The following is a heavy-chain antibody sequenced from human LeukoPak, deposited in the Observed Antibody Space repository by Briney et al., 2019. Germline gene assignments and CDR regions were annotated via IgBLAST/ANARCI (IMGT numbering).Heavy chain of an antibody. Sequence: GGSLRLSCAASGFTVSSNYMSWVRQAPGKGLEWVSVIYSGGSTYYADSVKGRFTISRDNSKNTLYLQMNSLRAEDTAVYYCARGFRCSSTSCPGAYYYYGMDVWGQGTTVTVSS. CDR1: GFTVSSNY. CDR3: ARGFRCSSTSCPGAYYYYGMDV. D-gene: IGHD2-2*01. V-gene: IGHV3-66*01. CDR2: IYSGGST. J-gene: IGHJ6*02.